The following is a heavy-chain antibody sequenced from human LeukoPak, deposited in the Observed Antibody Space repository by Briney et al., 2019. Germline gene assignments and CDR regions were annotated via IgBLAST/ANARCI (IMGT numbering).Heavy chain of an antibody. V-gene: IGHV5-51*01. J-gene: IGHJ4*02. D-gene: IGHD3-10*01. CDR3: ASTMGRYYGPVDY. CDR1: GYSFTSYW. CDR2: IYPGDSDT. Sequence: GESLQISCQGSGYSFTSYWIGWVRQMPGKGLEWMGIIYPGDSDTRYSPSFQGQVTISADKSISTAYLQWSSLKASDTAMYYCASTMGRYYGPVDYWGQGTLVTVSS.